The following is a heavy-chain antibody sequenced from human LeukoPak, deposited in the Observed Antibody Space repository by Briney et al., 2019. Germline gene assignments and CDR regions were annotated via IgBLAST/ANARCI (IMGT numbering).Heavy chain of an antibody. CDR1: GYSISSGYY. J-gene: IGHJ6*03. V-gene: IGHV4-61*02. CDR2: IYTSGST. D-gene: IGHD3/OR15-3a*01. Sequence: SETLSLTCTVSGYSISSGYYWSWIRQPAGKGLEWIGRIYTSGSTNYNPSLKSRVTISVDTPKNQFSLKLSSVTAADTAVYYCARQGLPPYSYYMDVWGKGTTVTISS. CDR3: ARQGLPPYSYYMDV.